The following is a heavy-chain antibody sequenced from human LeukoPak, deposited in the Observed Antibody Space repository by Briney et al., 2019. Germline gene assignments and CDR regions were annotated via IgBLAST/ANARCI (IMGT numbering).Heavy chain of an antibody. CDR2: INPNSGGT. Sequence: GASVKVSCKASGYTFTGYYMHWVRQAPGQGLEWMGWINPNSGGTNYAQKFQGRVTMTRDTSISTAYMELSRLRSDDTAVYYCARITMVRGVPNFDYWGQGTLVTVSS. CDR3: ARITMVRGVPNFDY. J-gene: IGHJ4*02. V-gene: IGHV1-2*02. CDR1: GYTFTGYY. D-gene: IGHD3-10*01.